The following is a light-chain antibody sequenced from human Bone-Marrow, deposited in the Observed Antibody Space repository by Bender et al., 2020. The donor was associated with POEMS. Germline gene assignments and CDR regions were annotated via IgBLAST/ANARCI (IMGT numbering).Light chain of an antibody. J-gene: IGLJ2*01. Sequence: QSALTQPRSVSGSPGQSVTISCTGTSSDVGGYNYISWYQQHPGKAPKLMICDVTNRPSGVPDRFSGSKSGNTASLTISGLQAEDEADYYCCSYAGSSTLVFGGGTKLTVL. CDR3: CSYAGSSTLV. CDR2: DVT. V-gene: IGLV2-11*01. CDR1: SSDVGGYNY.